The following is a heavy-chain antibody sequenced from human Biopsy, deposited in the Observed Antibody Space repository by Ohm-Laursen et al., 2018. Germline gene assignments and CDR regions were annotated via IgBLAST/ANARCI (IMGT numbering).Heavy chain of an antibody. V-gene: IGHV3-21*06. CDR1: GVTLSGYG. Sequence: GSLRLSCAASGVTLSGYGMNWVRQAPGKGLEWVSSISASSSYIYYADSVKGRFTVSRDNTKNTLYLQMNSLRAADTAIYFCATELLPPGVGGPLLDSWGQGTPVTVSS. CDR3: ATELLPPGVGGPLLDS. D-gene: IGHD3-10*01. J-gene: IGHJ5*01. CDR2: ISASSSYI.